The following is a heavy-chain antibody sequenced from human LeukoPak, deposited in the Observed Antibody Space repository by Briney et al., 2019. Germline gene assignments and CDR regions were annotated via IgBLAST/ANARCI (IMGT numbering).Heavy chain of an antibody. Sequence: PGGSLRLSCAASGFTFISYWMHWVREAPGKGLVWVSRINGDGSSTDFADSVKGRFTISRDNAKNTLYLQMNSLRAEDTAVYYCARDDPGNTALDYWGQGTLVTVSS. CDR2: INGDGSST. V-gene: IGHV3-74*01. J-gene: IGHJ4*02. D-gene: IGHD5-18*01. CDR1: GFTFISYW. CDR3: ARDDPGNTALDY.